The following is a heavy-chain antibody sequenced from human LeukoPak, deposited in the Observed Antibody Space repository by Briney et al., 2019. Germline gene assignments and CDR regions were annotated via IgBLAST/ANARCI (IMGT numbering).Heavy chain of an antibody. Sequence: SVKVTCKACGGTFSSYAISWVRQAPGQGLEWLGGIIPIFGTANYAQKFQGRVTITADESTSTAYMELSSLRSEDTAVYYCARERFGCSGGSCYSRLAYYYGMDVWGQGTTVTVSS. V-gene: IGHV1-69*13. CDR3: ARERFGCSGGSCYSRLAYYYGMDV. J-gene: IGHJ6*02. CDR2: IIPIFGTA. CDR1: GGTFSSYA. D-gene: IGHD2-15*01.